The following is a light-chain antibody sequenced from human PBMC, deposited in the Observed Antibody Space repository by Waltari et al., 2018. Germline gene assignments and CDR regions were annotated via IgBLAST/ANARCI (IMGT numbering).Light chain of an antibody. J-gene: IGKJ4*01. V-gene: IGKV3-15*01. CDR3: QHYYDWPRT. CDR1: QSVNNR. CDR2: AAS. Sequence: ELLMTQSPATLSMSPGERVTLSCRASQSVNNRLSWYLQKPGQAPRLLIHAASTRATGIPDRFSGSGSGTEFTLTISTLQSEDFGVYYCQHYYDWPRTFGRGTRV.